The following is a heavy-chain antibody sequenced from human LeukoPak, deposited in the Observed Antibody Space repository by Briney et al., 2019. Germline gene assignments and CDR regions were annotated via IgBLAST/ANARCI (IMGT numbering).Heavy chain of an antibody. V-gene: IGHV4-34*01. J-gene: IGHJ4*02. Sequence: PSETLSLTCAVYGGSFSGYYWSWIRQPPGKGLEWIGEINHSGSTNYNPSLKSRVTISVDTSKNQFSLKLSSVTAADTAVYYCARDTSGYSSSCKYWGQGTLVTVSS. CDR1: GGSFSGYY. D-gene: IGHD6-13*01. CDR2: INHSGST. CDR3: ARDTSGYSSSCKY.